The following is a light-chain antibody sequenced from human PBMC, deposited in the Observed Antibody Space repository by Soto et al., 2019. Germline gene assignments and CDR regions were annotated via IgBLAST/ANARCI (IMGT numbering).Light chain of an antibody. J-gene: IGKJ4*01. V-gene: IGKV3-20*01. CDR3: QQYGSSPRT. Sequence: IVFTQXXXXLXVSXVXRATLXXSASQSVSSSYLAWYQQKPGQAPRLLIYGASSRATGIPDRFSGSGSGTDFTLTISRLEPEDFAVYYCQQYGSSPRTFGGGTKVDIK. CDR1: QSVSSSY. CDR2: GAS.